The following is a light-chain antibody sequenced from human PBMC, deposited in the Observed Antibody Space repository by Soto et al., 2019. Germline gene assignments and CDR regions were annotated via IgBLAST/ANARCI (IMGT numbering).Light chain of an antibody. CDR2: GAS. V-gene: IGKV3-15*01. Sequence: EIVLTQSPGTLSLSPGERATLSCRASQSVSSNLAWYQPKPGQAPRLLIYGASTRATGIPARFSGSGSGTEFTLTISSLQSEDFAVYYCQQYNNWPPWTFGQGTKVDI. CDR3: QQYNNWPPWT. CDR1: QSVSSN. J-gene: IGKJ1*01.